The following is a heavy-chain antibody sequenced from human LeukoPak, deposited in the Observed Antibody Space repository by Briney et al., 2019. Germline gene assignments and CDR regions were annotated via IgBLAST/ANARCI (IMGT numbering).Heavy chain of an antibody. D-gene: IGHD1-20*01. Sequence: ASVKVSCKASGYTFTSYYMHWVRQAPGQGLEWMGIINPSGGSTSYAQKFQGRVTMTRDTSTSTVYVELSSLRSEDTAVYYCARSRITGSVYYYYGMDVWGQGTTVTVSS. V-gene: IGHV1-46*01. CDR1: GYTFTSYY. CDR2: INPSGGST. J-gene: IGHJ6*02. CDR3: ARSRITGSVYYYYGMDV.